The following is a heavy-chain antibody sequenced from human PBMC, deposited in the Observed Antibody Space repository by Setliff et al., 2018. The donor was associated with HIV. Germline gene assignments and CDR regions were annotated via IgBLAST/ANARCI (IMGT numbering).Heavy chain of an antibody. Sequence: PGGSLRLSCAASGFPFSNYAMSWVRQAPGKGLEWVSAISSGGGTYYADFVKGRFTISRDNSKNTLYLQMNSLRADDTAVYYCTRTSRAAYWGRGTLVTVSS. CDR2: ISSGGGT. V-gene: IGHV3-23*01. D-gene: IGHD6-25*01. CDR3: TRTSRAAY. J-gene: IGHJ4*02. CDR1: GFPFSNYA.